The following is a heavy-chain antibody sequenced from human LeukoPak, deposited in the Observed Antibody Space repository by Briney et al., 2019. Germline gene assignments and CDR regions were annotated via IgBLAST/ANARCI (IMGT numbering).Heavy chain of an antibody. Sequence: GGSLRLSCAASGFTFSSYWMSWVRQAPGKGLDWVASIKQDGSAKYYVDSVKGRFTISRDNAKNSVYLQMNSLRAEDTAVYYCARSGLPYSLDIWGQGTMVTVSS. CDR3: ARSGLPYSLDI. CDR1: GFTFSSYW. V-gene: IGHV3-7*01. D-gene: IGHD1-26*01. J-gene: IGHJ3*02. CDR2: IKQDGSAK.